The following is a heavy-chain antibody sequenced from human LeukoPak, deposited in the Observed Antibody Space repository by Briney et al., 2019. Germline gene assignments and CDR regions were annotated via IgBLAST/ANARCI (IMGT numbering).Heavy chain of an antibody. CDR1: GYTFTSYA. CDR2: INTNTGNP. J-gene: IGHJ6*02. V-gene: IGHV7-4-1*02. Sequence: GSVKVSCKASGYTFTSYAMNWVRQAPGQGLEWMGWINTNTGNPTYAQGFTGRFVFSLDTSVSTAYLQISSLKAEDTAVYYCARGGPLENYYYYGMDVWGQGTTVTVS. D-gene: IGHD1-1*01. CDR3: ARGGPLENYYYYGMDV.